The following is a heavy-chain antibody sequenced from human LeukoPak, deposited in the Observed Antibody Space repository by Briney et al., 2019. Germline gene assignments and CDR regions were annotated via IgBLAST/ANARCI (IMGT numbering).Heavy chain of an antibody. V-gene: IGHV3-21*01. J-gene: IGHJ4*02. Sequence: GSVSRYGAASGFTFSSYSLDWVGQAPGKGLEWVSSISSSSSYIYYADSVKGRFTISRDNAKNSLYLQMNSLRAEDTAVYYCARAWVRGFDYWGQGTLVTVSS. CDR1: GFTFSSYS. D-gene: IGHD3-10*01. CDR3: ARAWVRGFDY. CDR2: ISSSSSYI.